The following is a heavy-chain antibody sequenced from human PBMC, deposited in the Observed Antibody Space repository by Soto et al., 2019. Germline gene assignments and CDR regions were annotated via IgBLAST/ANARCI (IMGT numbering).Heavy chain of an antibody. CDR2: ISYDGSNK. D-gene: IGHD2-8*02. J-gene: IGHJ6*02. CDR3: AKDLDVVVVVSATRGLDV. V-gene: IGHV3-30*18. Sequence: EGSLRLSCAASGFTFNNYGMHWVRQAPGKGLEWVAGISYDGSNKYYVDSVKGRFTVSRDNSKNTVSLEMISLRAEDTAVYYCAKDLDVVVVVSATRGLDVWGQGTTVTVS. CDR1: GFTFNNYG.